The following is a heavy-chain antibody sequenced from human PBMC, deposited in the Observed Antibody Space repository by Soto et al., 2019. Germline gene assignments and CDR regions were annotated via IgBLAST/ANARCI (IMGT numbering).Heavy chain of an antibody. D-gene: IGHD3-10*01. V-gene: IGHV4-59*01. CDR1: GGSISSYY. Sequence: KPSETLSLTCTVSGGSISSYYWSWIRQPPGKGLEWIGYIYYSGSTNYNPSLKSRVTISVDTSKNQFSLKLSSVTAADTAVYYCARVTYYYGSGSYYYYYGMDVWGQGTTVTVSS. J-gene: IGHJ6*02. CDR2: IYYSGST. CDR3: ARVTYYYGSGSYYYYYGMDV.